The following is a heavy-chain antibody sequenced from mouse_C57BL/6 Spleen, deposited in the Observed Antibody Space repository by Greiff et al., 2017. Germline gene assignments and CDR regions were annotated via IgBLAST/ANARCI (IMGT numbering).Heavy chain of an antibody. CDR1: GYTFTEYT. Sequence: QVQLQQSGAELVKPGASVKLSCKASGYTFTEYTIHWVKQRSGQGLEWIGWFYPGSGRIKYNEKFKDKATLTADKSSSTVYMEVSRLTSDDTAVFFCARHDVEDPPNYYGSSPWFAYWGQGTLVTVSA. CDR3: ARHDVEDPPNYYGSSPWFAY. J-gene: IGHJ3*01. V-gene: IGHV1-62-2*01. D-gene: IGHD1-1*01. CDR2: FYPGSGRI.